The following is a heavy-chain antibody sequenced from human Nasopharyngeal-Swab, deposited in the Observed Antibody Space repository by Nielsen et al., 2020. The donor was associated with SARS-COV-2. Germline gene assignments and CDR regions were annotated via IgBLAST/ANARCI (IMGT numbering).Heavy chain of an antibody. CDR3: ARAEPYDFWSGYMPFYGMDV. CDR2: IYYSGST. J-gene: IGHJ6*02. Sequence: WIRQPPGKGLEWIGYIYYSGSTNYNPSLKGRVTISVGTSKNQFSLKLSSVTAADTAVYYCARAEPYDFWSGYMPFYGMDVWGQGTTVTVSS. D-gene: IGHD3-3*01. V-gene: IGHV4-59*01.